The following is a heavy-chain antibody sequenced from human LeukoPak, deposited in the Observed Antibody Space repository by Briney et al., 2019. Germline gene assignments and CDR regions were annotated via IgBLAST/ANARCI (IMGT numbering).Heavy chain of an antibody. J-gene: IGHJ5*02. CDR1: GGTLRSYY. CDR3: AREIPAAGYLSRSGYYRGCWFDP. V-gene: IGHV1-69*04. Sequence: ASVRVSCTASGGTLRSYYISWVRQAPGQGLEWVARLIPMCDIATYAQGFQGRFTITGHKSKSTVYMQLSSLTSEDTAVYYCAREIPAAGYLSRSGYYRGCWFDPSGQGTLVT. D-gene: IGHD6-13*01. CDR2: LIPMCDIA.